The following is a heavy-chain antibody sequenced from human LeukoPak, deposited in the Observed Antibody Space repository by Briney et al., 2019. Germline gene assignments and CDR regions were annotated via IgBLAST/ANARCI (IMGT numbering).Heavy chain of an antibody. CDR2: IYTSGGT. J-gene: IGHJ5*02. V-gene: IGHV4-4*07. Sequence: SETLSLTCTVSGGSISSYYWSWIRQPAGKGLEWIGRIYTSGGTNYNPPLKSRVTMSVDTSKNQFSLKLSSVTAADTAVYYCARDRSSTSPGWFDPWGQGTLVTVSS. CDR3: ARDRSSTSPGWFDP. CDR1: GGSISSYY. D-gene: IGHD2-2*01.